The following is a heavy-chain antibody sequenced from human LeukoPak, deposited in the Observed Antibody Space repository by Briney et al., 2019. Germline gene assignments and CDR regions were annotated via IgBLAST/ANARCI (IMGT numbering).Heavy chain of an antibody. CDR3: ARVRMWSGEFL. J-gene: IGHJ4*02. CDR2: ISYSGSTTV. CDR1: GLTFSDYY. D-gene: IGHD3-10*01. V-gene: IGHV3-11*01. Sequence: GGSLRLSCAASGLTFSDYYMSWIRQAPGKGLGWISYISYSGSTTVYHADSVKGRFTISRDNAKNSLYLQMNSLRAEDTAMYYCARVRMWSGEFLWGQGTLVTVSS.